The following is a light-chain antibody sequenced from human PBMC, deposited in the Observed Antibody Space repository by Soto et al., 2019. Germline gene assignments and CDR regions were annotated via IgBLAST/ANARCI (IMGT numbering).Light chain of an antibody. CDR3: QQYGSSPTWT. V-gene: IGKV3-11*01. J-gene: IGKJ1*01. CDR1: QSVSSY. Sequence: LTQSPGTLSLSPRERATLSCRASQSVSSYLAWYQQKPGQAPRLLIYDASNRATGVPARFSGSGSGTDFTLTISSLEPEDFAVYYCQQYGSSPTWTFGQGTKVDIK. CDR2: DAS.